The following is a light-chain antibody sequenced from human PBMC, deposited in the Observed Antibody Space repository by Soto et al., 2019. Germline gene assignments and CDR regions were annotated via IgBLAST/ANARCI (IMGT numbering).Light chain of an antibody. CDR2: KDS. V-gene: IGLV3-27*01. Sequence: SSELTQPSSVSVSPGQTARITCSGAVLAKKYARWFQQKPGQAPVLVIYKDSERPSGIPERFSGSSSGTTVTLTISGAQVEDEADYYCYSAADNNGAVFGGGTKLTVL. CDR3: YSAADNNGAV. J-gene: IGLJ3*02. CDR1: VLAKKY.